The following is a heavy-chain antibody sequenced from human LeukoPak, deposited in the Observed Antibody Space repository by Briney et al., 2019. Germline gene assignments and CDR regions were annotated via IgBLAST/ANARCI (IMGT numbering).Heavy chain of an antibody. D-gene: IGHD3-22*01. V-gene: IGHV1-69*04. CDR1: GGTFSSYA. CDR2: IIPILGIA. J-gene: IGHJ4*02. Sequence: ASVKVSCKASGGTFSSYAISWVRQAPGQGLEWMGRIIPILGIANYAQKFQGRVTMTRDTSTSAVYMELRSLRSEDTAVYYCARDRDSDSSGYLAYWGQGTLVTVSS. CDR3: ARDRDSDSSGYLAY.